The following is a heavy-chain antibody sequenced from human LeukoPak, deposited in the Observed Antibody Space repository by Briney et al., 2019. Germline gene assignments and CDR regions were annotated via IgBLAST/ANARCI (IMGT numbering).Heavy chain of an antibody. Sequence: SETLSLTCTVSGGSISSGGYYWSWIRQHPGKGLEWIGYIYYSGSTYYNPSLKSRVTISVDTSKNQFSLKLSSVTAADIAVYYCARMGVATTKGYNWFDPWGQGTLVTVSS. CDR3: ARMGVATTKGYNWFDP. D-gene: IGHD5-12*01. CDR1: GGSISSGGYY. V-gene: IGHV4-31*03. CDR2: IYYSGST. J-gene: IGHJ5*02.